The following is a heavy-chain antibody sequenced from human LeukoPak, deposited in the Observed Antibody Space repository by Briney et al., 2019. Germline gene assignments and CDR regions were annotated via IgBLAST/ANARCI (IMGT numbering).Heavy chain of an antibody. Sequence: ASVKVSCKASGYTFTSYGISWVRQAPGQGLEWMGWISAYNGNTNYAQKLQGRVTMTTDTSTSTAYMELRSLRSDDTAVYYCARDEGGTMVRGVITAFDIWGQGTMVTVSS. J-gene: IGHJ3*02. CDR1: GYTFTSYG. CDR3: ARDEGGTMVRGVITAFDI. CDR2: ISAYNGNT. D-gene: IGHD3-10*01. V-gene: IGHV1-18*01.